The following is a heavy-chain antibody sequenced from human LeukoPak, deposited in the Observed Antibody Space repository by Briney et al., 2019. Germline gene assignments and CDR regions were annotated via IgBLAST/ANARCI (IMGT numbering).Heavy chain of an antibody. V-gene: IGHV3-48*01. CDR1: GFTFSDYS. Sequence: GESLKISCAASGFTFSDYSMNWVRQAPGKGLEWVSYISSRSTTIYYADSVKGRFTISRDNAKNSLYLQMNSLRTEDTAVYYCASELKGYFDSWGQGTLVTVSS. J-gene: IGHJ4*02. CDR3: ASELKGYFDS. CDR2: ISSRSTTI.